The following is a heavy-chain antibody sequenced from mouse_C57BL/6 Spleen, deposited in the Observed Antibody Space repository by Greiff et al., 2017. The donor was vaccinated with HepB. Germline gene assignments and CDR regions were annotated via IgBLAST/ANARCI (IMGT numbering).Heavy chain of an antibody. Sequence: VQLQESGGGLVQPGGSLKLSCAASGFTFSDYYMYWVRQTPEKRLEWVAYISNGGGSTYYPDTVKGRFTISRDNAKNTLYLQMSRLKSEDTAMYYCARQAYYSNYVFDYWGQGTTLTVSS. J-gene: IGHJ2*01. V-gene: IGHV5-12*01. D-gene: IGHD2-5*01. CDR1: GFTFSDYY. CDR3: ARQAYYSNYVFDY. CDR2: ISNGGGST.